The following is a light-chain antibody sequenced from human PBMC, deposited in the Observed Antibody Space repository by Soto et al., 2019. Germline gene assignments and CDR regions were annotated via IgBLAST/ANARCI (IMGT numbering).Light chain of an antibody. Sequence: EVVLTQSPGTLSLSPGGIAALSFGAIQSVSSSYLAWYQQKPGQAPRLLIYGASSRATGIPDRFSGSGSGTDFTLTISRLEPEDFAVYYCQQYGSSPPITFGQGTRLEI. V-gene: IGKV3-20*01. CDR1: QSVSSSY. CDR3: QQYGSSPPIT. CDR2: GAS. J-gene: IGKJ5*01.